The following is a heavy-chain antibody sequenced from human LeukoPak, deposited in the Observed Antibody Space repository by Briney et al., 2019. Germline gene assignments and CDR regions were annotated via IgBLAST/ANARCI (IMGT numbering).Heavy chain of an antibody. Sequence: ASVXXXXXXSGYTFTDYSXXXXRQAXGQGLEXXXXXNPNSGGTIYAQRFQGRVTMTRDTSITTVYMELSRLRSDDTAVYYCARVYCSRTGCYRYFYYMDVWGKGTTVTVSS. D-gene: IGHD2-2*01. CDR3: ARVYCSRTGCYRYFYYMDV. V-gene: IGHV1-2*02. CDR1: GYTFTDYS. CDR2: XNPNSGGT. J-gene: IGHJ6*03.